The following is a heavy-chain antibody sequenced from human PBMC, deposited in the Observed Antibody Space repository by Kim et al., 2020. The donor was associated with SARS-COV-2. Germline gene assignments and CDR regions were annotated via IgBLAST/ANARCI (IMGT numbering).Heavy chain of an antibody. J-gene: IGHJ2*01. CDR3: ARPVVAATSAYWYFDL. D-gene: IGHD2-15*01. Sequence: GGSLRLSCAASGFTFSSYSMNWVRQAPGKGLEWVSYISSSSSTIYYADSVKGRFTISRDNAKNSLYLQMNSLRDEDTAVYYCARPVVAATSAYWYFDLWGRGTLVTVSS. V-gene: IGHV3-48*02. CDR1: GFTFSSYS. CDR2: ISSSSSTI.